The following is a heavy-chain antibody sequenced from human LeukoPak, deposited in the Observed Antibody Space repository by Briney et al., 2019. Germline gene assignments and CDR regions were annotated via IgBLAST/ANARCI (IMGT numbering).Heavy chain of an antibody. CDR2: IYHSGST. Sequence: SETLSLICAVSGGSISSSNWWSLVRQPPGKGLEWIGEIYHSGSTNYNPSLKSRVTISVDKSKNQFSLKLSTVTAADTAVYYCASGFRSRSRGVIDYWGQGTLVTVSS. V-gene: IGHV4-4*02. D-gene: IGHD3-10*01. J-gene: IGHJ4*02. CDR1: GGSISSSNW. CDR3: ASGFRSRSRGVIDY.